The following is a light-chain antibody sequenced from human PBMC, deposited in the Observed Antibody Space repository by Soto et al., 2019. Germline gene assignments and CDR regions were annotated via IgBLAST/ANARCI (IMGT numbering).Light chain of an antibody. CDR3: QQRSNWPPLT. V-gene: IGKV3D-20*02. CDR1: QSVSSSY. CDR2: GAS. Sequence: ELVLTQSPGTLSLSPGERATLSCRASQSVSSSYLAWYQQKPGQAPRLLIYGASSRATGIPDRFSGSGSGTDFTLTISRLEPEDFAVYYCQQRSNWPPLTFGGGTKVDIK. J-gene: IGKJ4*01.